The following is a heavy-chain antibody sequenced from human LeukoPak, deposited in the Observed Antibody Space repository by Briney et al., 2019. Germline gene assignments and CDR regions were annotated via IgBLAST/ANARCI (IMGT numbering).Heavy chain of an antibody. V-gene: IGHV3-23*01. Sequence: GGSLRLSCAGSGFTFGSYAMSWVRQAPGKGLEWVSAITSSGDATYYADSVKGRFTISRDSSKNTLYLQMNSLRAEGTAVYYCAKDRYTMIVVAPGDYWGQGTLVTVSS. CDR2: ITSSGDAT. CDR3: AKDRYTMIVVAPGDY. CDR1: GFTFGSYA. D-gene: IGHD3-22*01. J-gene: IGHJ4*02.